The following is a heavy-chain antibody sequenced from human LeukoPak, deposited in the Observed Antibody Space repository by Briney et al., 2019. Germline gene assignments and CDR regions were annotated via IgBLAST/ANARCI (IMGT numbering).Heavy chain of an antibody. CDR3: ARDRDSRNYFDY. D-gene: IGHD2-15*01. J-gene: IGHJ4*02. CDR1: GFTFSSYW. Sequence: GGALRLSCAASGFTFSSYWMSRVRQAPGKGLEWVANIKQDGSEKYYVDSVKGRFTISRDNAKSSLYLQMNSLRAEDTAVYYCARDRDSRNYFDYWGQGTLVTVSS. CDR2: IKQDGSEK. V-gene: IGHV3-7*01.